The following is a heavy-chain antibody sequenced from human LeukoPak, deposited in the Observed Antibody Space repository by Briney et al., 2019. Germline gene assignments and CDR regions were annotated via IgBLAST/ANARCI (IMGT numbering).Heavy chain of an antibody. D-gene: IGHD5-18*01. J-gene: IGHJ4*02. CDR2: IIPIFGTA. V-gene: IGHV1-69*13. Sequence: ASVKVSCKASGGTFSSYAISWVRQAPGQGLEWMGGIIPIFGTANYAQKFQGRVTITADESTSTAYMELSSLRSEDTAVYYCARSHYSYVPNEPIDYRGQGTLVTVSS. CDR3: ARSHYSYVPNEPIDY. CDR1: GGTFSSYA.